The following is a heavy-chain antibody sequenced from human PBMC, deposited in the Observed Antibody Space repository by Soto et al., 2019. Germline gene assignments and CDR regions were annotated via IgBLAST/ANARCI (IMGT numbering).Heavy chain of an antibody. CDR1: EFTFSTYS. CDR2: INSESSGT. D-gene: IGHD2-15*01. J-gene: IGHJ1*01. CDR3: VRSATWDS. Sequence: PGGSLRLSCAVPEFTFSTYSMNWVRQAPGKGLEWISYINSESSGTRYADSVKGRFTISRDSARDSLYLQMNSLRADDTAVYYCVRSATWDSWGPGTLVTVSS. V-gene: IGHV3-48*01.